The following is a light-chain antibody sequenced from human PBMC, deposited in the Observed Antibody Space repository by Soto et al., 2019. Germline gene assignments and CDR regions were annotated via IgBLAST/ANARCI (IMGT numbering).Light chain of an antibody. Sequence: ALTQPDSVSGAPGQSFTISPVGTSGYIGDYNYVSWYQQHPGKVPKVIIYDVSNRPSGVSYRFSGTKSGNTASLTVSGLQAEDEADYYCCSYTRSGTLIFGTGTKVTVL. CDR1: SGYIGDYNY. V-gene: IGLV2-14*01. J-gene: IGLJ1*01. CDR3: CSYTRSGTLI. CDR2: DVS.